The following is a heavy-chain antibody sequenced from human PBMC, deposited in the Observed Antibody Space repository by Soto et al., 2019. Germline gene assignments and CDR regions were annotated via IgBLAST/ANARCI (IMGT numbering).Heavy chain of an antibody. J-gene: IGHJ6*02. CDR2: ISYDGSNK. Sequence: GGSLRLSCAASGFTFSSYGMHWVRQAPGKGLEWVAVISYDGSNKYYADSVKGRFTISRDNSKNTLYLQMNSLRAEDTAVYYCASLEGSSSWYYYYYGMDVWGQGTTVTVSS. V-gene: IGHV3-30*03. CDR1: GFTFSSYG. CDR3: ASLEGSSSWYYYYYGMDV. D-gene: IGHD6-13*01.